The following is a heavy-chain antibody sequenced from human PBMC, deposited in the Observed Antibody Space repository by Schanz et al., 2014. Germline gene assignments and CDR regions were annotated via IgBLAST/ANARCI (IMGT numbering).Heavy chain of an antibody. J-gene: IGHJ3*02. CDR3: AKDPHRDYGGKPQTFDI. D-gene: IGHD4-17*01. CDR2: IWYDGNNK. CDR1: GFTFSSYG. Sequence: VQLLESGGGVVQPGRSLRLSCAASGFTFSSYGMHWVRQAPGKGLEWVAVIWYDGNNKFYADSVKGRFIISRDNSKNTLDLQMNSLRDEDTALYYCAKDPHRDYGGKPQTFDIWGQGTMVTVSS. V-gene: IGHV3-33*06.